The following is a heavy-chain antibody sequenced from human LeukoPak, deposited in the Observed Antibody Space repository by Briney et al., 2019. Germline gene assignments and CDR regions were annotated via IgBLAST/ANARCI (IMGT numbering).Heavy chain of an antibody. CDR2: IIPIFGTA. V-gene: IGHV1-69*13. D-gene: IGHD5-24*01. Sequence: GASVKVSCKASGGTFSSYTITWVRQAPGQGLEWMGGIIPIFGTANYAQKFQGRVTITADESTSTAYMELSSLRSEDTAVYYCARDGRRDGYNSDWGQGTLVTVSS. CDR3: ARDGRRDGYNSD. CDR1: GGTFSSYT. J-gene: IGHJ4*02.